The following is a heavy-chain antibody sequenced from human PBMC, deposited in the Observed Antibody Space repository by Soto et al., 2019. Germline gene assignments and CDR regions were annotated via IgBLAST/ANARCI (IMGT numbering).Heavy chain of an antibody. D-gene: IGHD5-18*01. Sequence: SETLSLTCTVSGGSISSYYWSWIRQPPGKGLEWIGYIYYSGSTNYNPSLKSRVTISVDTSKNQFSLKLSSVTAADTAVYYCARGGGSGYSYGPPVTPFRFDPWGQGTLVTVSS. J-gene: IGHJ5*02. CDR1: GGSISSYY. CDR2: IYYSGST. CDR3: ARGGGSGYSYGPPVTPFRFDP. V-gene: IGHV4-59*01.